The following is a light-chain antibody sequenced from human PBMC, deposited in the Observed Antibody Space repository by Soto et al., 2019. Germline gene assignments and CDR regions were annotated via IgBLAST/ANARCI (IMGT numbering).Light chain of an antibody. V-gene: IGLV2-23*01. CDR3: CLYVGATTYV. CDR1: SGYVGTYSL. CDR2: EGH. Sequence: QSVLAQAAGVSGSPGQSITISCTGASGYVGTYSLVSWCQQHPGKAPKVVIYEGHKRPSGVPDRFSGSTSVNTASLTISGLQNDDEADYYCCLYVGATTYVFGTGTKVTV. J-gene: IGLJ1*01.